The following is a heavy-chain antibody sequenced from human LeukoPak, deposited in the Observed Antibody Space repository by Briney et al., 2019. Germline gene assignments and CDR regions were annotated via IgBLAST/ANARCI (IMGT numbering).Heavy chain of an antibody. V-gene: IGHV4-39*07. Sequence: SETLSLTCTVSGGSISSSSYYWGWIRQPPGKGLEWIGSIYYSGSTYYNPSLKSRVTISVDTSKNQFSLKLSSETAADTAVYYCARDAPGDCSSTSCSFDYWGQGTLVTVSS. J-gene: IGHJ4*02. D-gene: IGHD2-2*01. CDR3: ARDAPGDCSSTSCSFDY. CDR2: IYYSGST. CDR1: GGSISSSSYY.